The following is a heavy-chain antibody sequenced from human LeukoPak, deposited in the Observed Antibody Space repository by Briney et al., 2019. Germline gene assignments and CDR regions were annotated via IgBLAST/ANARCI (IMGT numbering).Heavy chain of an antibody. J-gene: IGHJ4*02. D-gene: IGHD3-10*01. CDR1: GFTFDDYA. CDR2: ISWNSGSI. Sequence: GRSLRLSCAASGFTFDDYAMHWVRQAPGKGLEWVSGISWNSGSIGYADSVKGRCTISRDNAKNSLYLQMNSLRAEDTALYYCARGGQTMVRGVIRYWGQGTLVTVSS. CDR3: ARGGQTMVRGVIRY. V-gene: IGHV3-9*01.